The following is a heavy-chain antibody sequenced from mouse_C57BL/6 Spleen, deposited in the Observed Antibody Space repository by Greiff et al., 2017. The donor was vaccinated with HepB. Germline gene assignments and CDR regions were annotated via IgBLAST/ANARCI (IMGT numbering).Heavy chain of an antibody. CDR1: GFTFTDYY. CDR2: IRNKANGYTT. J-gene: IGHJ1*03. Sequence: EVHLVESGGGLVQPGGSLSLSCAASGFTFTDYYMSWVRQPPGKALEWLGFIRNKANGYTTEYSASVKGRFTISRDNSQSIFYLQMNALRAEDSATHFCARYTEGLSWYFDVWGTGTPLTASS. V-gene: IGHV7-3*01. CDR3: ARYTEGLSWYFDV. D-gene: IGHD6-2*01.